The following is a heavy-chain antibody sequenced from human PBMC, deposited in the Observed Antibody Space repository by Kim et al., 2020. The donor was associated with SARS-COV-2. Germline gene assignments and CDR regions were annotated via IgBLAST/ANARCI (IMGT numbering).Heavy chain of an antibody. Sequence: GGSLRLSCVGSGFSFINGGMSWVRQAPGKGLEWVAGISWNGGMLGYADSVQGRFTISRDNAKNSLYLQMNNLTADDTALYYCAKDRAGSGIVGTSGLDHWGPETLVAVSS. CDR2: ISWNGGML. CDR3: AKDRAGSGIVGTSGLDH. D-gene: IGHD1-26*01. V-gene: IGHV3-20*04. CDR1: GFSFINGG. J-gene: IGHJ4*02.